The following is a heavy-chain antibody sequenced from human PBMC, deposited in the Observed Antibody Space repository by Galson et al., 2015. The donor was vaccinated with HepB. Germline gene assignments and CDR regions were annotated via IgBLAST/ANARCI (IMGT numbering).Heavy chain of an antibody. CDR3: ARDLRRPRDTWIQLWVLYGVDV. CDR1: GFTFSPSS. D-gene: IGHD5-18*01. J-gene: IGHJ6*02. CDR2: ISSSSSYI. Sequence: SLRLSCAASGFTFSPSSMNWVRQAPGKGLEWVSSISSSSSYIYYADSVKGRFTIFRDNAKNSLYLQMNSLRAEDTAVYYCARDLRRPRDTWIQLWVLYGVDVWGQGTTVTVSS. V-gene: IGHV3-21*01.